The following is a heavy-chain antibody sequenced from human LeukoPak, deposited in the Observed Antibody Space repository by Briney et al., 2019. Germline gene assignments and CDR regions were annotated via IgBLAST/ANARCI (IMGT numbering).Heavy chain of an antibody. D-gene: IGHD7-27*01. CDR2: IYYSGST. CDR1: GGSISSYY. V-gene: IGHV4-59*01. Sequence: SETLSLTCTVSGGSISSYYWSWIRQPPGKGLEWIGYIYYSGSTNYNPSLKSRVTISVDTSKNQFSLKLSSVTAADTAVYYCARVPAVWGEIAYWGQGTLVTVSS. J-gene: IGHJ4*02. CDR3: ARVPAVWGEIAY.